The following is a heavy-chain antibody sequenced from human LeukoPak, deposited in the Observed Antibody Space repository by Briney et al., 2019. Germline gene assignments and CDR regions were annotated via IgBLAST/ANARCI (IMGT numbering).Heavy chain of an antibody. CDR2: IYYSGST. J-gene: IGHJ4*02. Sequence: SETLSLTCTVSGGSISSSSYYWGWIRQPPGKGLEWIGYIYYSGSTYYNPSLKSRVTISVDTSKNQFSLKLSSVTAADTAVYYCAREAVGDTPAHYYFDYWGQGTLVTVSS. D-gene: IGHD5-18*01. CDR1: GGSISSSSYY. V-gene: IGHV4-39*07. CDR3: AREAVGDTPAHYYFDY.